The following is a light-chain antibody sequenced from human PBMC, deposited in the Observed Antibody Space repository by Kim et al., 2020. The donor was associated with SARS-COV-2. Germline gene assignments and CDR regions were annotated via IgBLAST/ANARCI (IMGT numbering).Light chain of an antibody. CDR3: AAWDDSLNGYV. V-gene: IGLV1-44*01. CDR2: RHS. Sequence: CSGSCSNNGTHSLHWYQHPPGTAPKPLTSRHSQRPSGVPDRFSGSKSDSSASLAISGLQSEDEADYYCAAWDDSLNGYVFAPGTKVTVL. CDR1: CSNNGTHS. J-gene: IGLJ1*01.